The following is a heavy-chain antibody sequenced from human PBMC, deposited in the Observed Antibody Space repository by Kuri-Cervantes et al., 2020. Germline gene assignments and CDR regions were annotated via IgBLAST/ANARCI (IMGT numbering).Heavy chain of an antibody. CDR2: ISGSGGST. V-gene: IGHV3-23*01. CDR1: GFTFSNYA. Sequence: GESLKISCAASGFTFSNYAMSWVRQAPGKGLEWVSGISGSGGSTYYTDSVKGRFTISRDNSKNTLYLQMNSLRAEDTAVYYCAKGSGDYWGQGTLVTVSS. J-gene: IGHJ4*02. D-gene: IGHD2-15*01. CDR3: AKGSGDY.